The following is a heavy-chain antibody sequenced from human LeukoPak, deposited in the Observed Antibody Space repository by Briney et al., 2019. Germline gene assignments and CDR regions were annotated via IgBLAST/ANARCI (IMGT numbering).Heavy chain of an antibody. D-gene: IGHD3-10*01. V-gene: IGHV4-31*03. J-gene: IGHJ4*02. CDR2: IYYSGST. Sequence: SETLSLTCTVSGGSISSGGYYWSWIRQHPGKGLEWIGYIYYSGSTYYNPSLKSRVTISVDTSKNQFSLKLSSVTAADTAVYYCARGGDMRDLGIWFGELLLDYWGQATLVTVSS. CDR1: GGSISSGGYY. CDR3: ARGGDMRDLGIWFGELLLDY.